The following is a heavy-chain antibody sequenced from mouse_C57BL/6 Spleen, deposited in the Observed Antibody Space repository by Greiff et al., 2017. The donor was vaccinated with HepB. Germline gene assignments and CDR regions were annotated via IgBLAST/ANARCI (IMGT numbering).Heavy chain of an antibody. J-gene: IGHJ2*01. Sequence: EVHLVESGEGLVKPGGSLKLSCAASGFTFSSYAMSWVRQTPEKRLEWVAYISSGGDYIYYADTVKGRFTISRDNARNTLYLQMSSLKSEDTAMYYCTRDGYYVGYFDYWGQGTTLTVSS. CDR1: GFTFSSYA. V-gene: IGHV5-9-1*02. CDR2: ISSGGDYI. D-gene: IGHD2-3*01. CDR3: TRDGYYVGYFDY.